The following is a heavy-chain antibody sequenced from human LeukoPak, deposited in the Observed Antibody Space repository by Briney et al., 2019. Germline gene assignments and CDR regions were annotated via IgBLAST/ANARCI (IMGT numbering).Heavy chain of an antibody. D-gene: IGHD6-19*01. CDR1: GFTFSSYG. Sequence: PGGSLRLSCAASGFTFSSYGMHWVRQAPGKGLEWVAVIWYAGSNKYYADSVKGRFTISRDNSKNTLYLQMNSLRAEDTAVYYCARGEGYSSGWFGDDAFDIWGQGTMVTVSS. V-gene: IGHV3-33*01. CDR3: ARGEGYSSGWFGDDAFDI. CDR2: IWYAGSNK. J-gene: IGHJ3*02.